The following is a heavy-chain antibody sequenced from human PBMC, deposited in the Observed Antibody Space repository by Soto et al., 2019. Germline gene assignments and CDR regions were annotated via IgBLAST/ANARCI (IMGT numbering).Heavy chain of an antibody. V-gene: IGHV1-3*01. CDR1: GYTFTSYA. D-gene: IGHD6-19*01. J-gene: IGHJ5*01. CDR3: SSEGLVAVAGTIYHFLLNLFDH. Sequence: QVQLVQSGAEVKKPGASVKVSCKASGYTFTSYAMHWVRQAPGQRLEWMGWINAGNGNTKYSQKFQGRVTITRDTSASRAYVEVGSLRYEDTAVYYCSSEGLVAVAGTIYHFLLNLFDHWGQGTLVSVSS. CDR2: INAGNGNT.